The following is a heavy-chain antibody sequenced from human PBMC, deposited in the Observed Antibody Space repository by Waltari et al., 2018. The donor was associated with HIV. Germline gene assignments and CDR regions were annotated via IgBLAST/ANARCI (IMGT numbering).Heavy chain of an antibody. CDR1: GGSISSSSYY. J-gene: IGHJ4*02. Sequence: QLHLQESGPGLVTPSETLSLTCTVSGGSISSSSYYWGWIRQPPEKGLEWIGSIYYSGSTYYTPSLKSRVIISVDTSKNQFSVKLSSVTAADTAVYYCARMGQTDDILTGHHYWGQGTLVTVSS. CDR3: ARMGQTDDILTGHHY. V-gene: IGHV4-39*01. CDR2: IYYSGST. D-gene: IGHD3-9*01.